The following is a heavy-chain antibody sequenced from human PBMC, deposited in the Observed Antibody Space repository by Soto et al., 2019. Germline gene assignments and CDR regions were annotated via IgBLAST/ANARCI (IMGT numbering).Heavy chain of an antibody. J-gene: IGHJ4*02. CDR2: ISAYNGYT. CDR1: GYTFTGHG. CDR3: ARDQSHVIPARHYYDTNGPRD. Sequence: ASVKVSCKASGYTFTGHGISWVRQAPGQGLEWMGWISAYNGYTNYAQKLQGRVTMTTDTPTRTAYMELRNLRSDDTAMYYCARDQSHVIPARHYYDTNGPRDWRQRTLVTVSS. V-gene: IGHV1-18*04. D-gene: IGHD3-22*01.